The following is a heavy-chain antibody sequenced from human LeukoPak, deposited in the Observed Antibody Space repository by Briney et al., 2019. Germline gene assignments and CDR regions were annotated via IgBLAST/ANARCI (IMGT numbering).Heavy chain of an antibody. CDR2: ISYDGSNK. D-gene: IGHD5-18*01. Sequence: SGGSLRLSCAASGFTFSSYAIHWVRQAPGKGLEWVAVISYDGSNKYYADSVKGRFTISRDNSKNTLYLQMNSLRAEDTAVYYCARSDGYNYGYDYWGQGTLVTVSS. CDR1: GFTFSSYA. CDR3: ARSDGYNYGYDY. V-gene: IGHV3-30-3*01. J-gene: IGHJ4*02.